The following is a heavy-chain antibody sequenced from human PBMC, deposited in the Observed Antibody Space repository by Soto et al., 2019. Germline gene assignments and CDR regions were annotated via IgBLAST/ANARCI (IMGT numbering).Heavy chain of an antibody. D-gene: IGHD3-3*01. CDR1: GGSISSGGYY. Sequence: SETLSLTCTVSGGSISSGGYYWSWIRQHPGKGLEWIGYIYYSGSTYYNPSLKSRVTISVDTSKNQFSLKLSSVTAADTAVYYCARVGGYYSDFDYWGQGTLVTVSS. CDR2: IYYSGST. V-gene: IGHV4-31*03. CDR3: ARVGGYYSDFDY. J-gene: IGHJ4*02.